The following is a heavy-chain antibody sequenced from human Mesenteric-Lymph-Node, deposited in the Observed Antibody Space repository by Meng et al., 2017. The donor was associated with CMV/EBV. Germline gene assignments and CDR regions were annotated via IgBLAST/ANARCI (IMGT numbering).Heavy chain of an antibody. CDR2: IIPIFGTA. J-gene: IGHJ4*02. V-gene: IGHV1-69*06. Sequence: CQAAGGTFSSYAISWVRQAPGQGLEWMGGIIPIFGTANYAQKFQGRVTITADKSTSTAYMELSSLRSEDTAVYYCASYSGSGSYSDYWGQGTLVTVSS. CDR1: GGTFSSYA. D-gene: IGHD3-10*01. CDR3: ASYSGSGSYSDY.